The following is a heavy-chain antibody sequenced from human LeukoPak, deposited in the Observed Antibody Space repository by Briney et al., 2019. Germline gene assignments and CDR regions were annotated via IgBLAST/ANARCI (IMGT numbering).Heavy chain of an antibody. Sequence: ASVKVSCKASGYTFTGYYMHWVRQAPGQGLEWMGRINPNSGGTNYAQKFQGRVTMTRDTSISTAYMELSRLRSDDTAVYYCAREGYCSGGSCYLHWGQGTLVTVSS. CDR1: GYTFTGYY. J-gene: IGHJ4*02. CDR2: INPNSGGT. V-gene: IGHV1-2*06. CDR3: AREGYCSGGSCYLH. D-gene: IGHD2-15*01.